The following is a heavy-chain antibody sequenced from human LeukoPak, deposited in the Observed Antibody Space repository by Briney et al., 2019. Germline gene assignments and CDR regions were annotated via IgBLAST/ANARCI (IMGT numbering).Heavy chain of an antibody. V-gene: IGHV3-11*04. CDR1: GFTFSDYY. CDR2: ISSSGSTI. CDR3: ARDPEYSRYLFDY. D-gene: IGHD6-6*01. J-gene: IGHJ4*02. Sequence: GGSLRLSCAASGFTFSDYYMSWIRQAPGKGLEWVSYISSSGSTIYYADSVKGRFTISRDNAKNTLYLQMNSLRAEDTAVYYCARDPEYSRYLFDYWGQGTLVTVSS.